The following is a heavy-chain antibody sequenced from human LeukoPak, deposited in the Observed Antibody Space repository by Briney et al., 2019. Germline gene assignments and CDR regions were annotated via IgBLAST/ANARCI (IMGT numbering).Heavy chain of an antibody. V-gene: IGHV1-46*01. CDR2: INPSGGST. CDR3: ARDPLANSTYYYYMDV. J-gene: IGHJ6*03. D-gene: IGHD4-11*01. CDR1: GYTFTSYY. Sequence: ASVKVSCKASGYTFTSYYMHWVRQAPGQGLEWMGIINPSGGSTSYAQKFQGRVTMTRDMSTSTVYMELSSLRSEETAVYYCARDPLANSTYYYYMDVWDKGTTVTVSS.